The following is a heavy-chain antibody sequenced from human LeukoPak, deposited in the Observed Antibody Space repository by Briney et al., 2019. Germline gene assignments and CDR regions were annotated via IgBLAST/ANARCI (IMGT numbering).Heavy chain of an antibody. J-gene: IGHJ4*02. CDR3: ARSYINTWTFDF. CDR2: IYASGSP. V-gene: IGHV4-4*07. Sequence: SGTLSLTCTVSGGSISSYYWNWIRQPAGKGLEWIGHIYASGSPNSNPSLKSRVTMSVDSSNNQLSLRLSTVTAADTAVYYCARSYINTWTFDFWGQGTLVTVSS. D-gene: IGHD6-13*01. CDR1: GGSISSYY.